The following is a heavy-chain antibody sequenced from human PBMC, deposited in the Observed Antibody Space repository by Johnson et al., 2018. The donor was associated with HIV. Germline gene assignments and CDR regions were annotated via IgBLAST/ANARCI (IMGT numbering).Heavy chain of an antibody. CDR3: AREAHYYDSSGLKRGAFDI. Sequence: QVQLVESGGGVVQPGRSLRLSCAASGFTFSSYAMHWVRQAPGKGLEWVAVISYDGSNKYYADSVKGRFTISRDNSKNTLYLQMNSLRAEDTAVYYCAREAHYYDSSGLKRGAFDIWGQGTMVTVSS. D-gene: IGHD3-22*01. J-gene: IGHJ3*02. V-gene: IGHV3-30*04. CDR1: GFTFSSYA. CDR2: ISYDGSNK.